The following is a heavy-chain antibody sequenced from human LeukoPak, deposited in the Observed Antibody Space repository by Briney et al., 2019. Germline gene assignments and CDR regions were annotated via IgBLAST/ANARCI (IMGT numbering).Heavy chain of an antibody. CDR1: GYTFTGFY. CDR3: ARSVVAATTRWFDP. CDR2: INPNNGDT. V-gene: IGHV1-2*02. J-gene: IGHJ5*02. D-gene: IGHD1-26*01. Sequence: ASVKVSCKASGYTFTGFYMHWVRQAPGQGLEWMGWINPNNGDTNYAQKFQGRVAMTRDTSVSTAYIDLTRLTSDDTAIYYCARSVVAATTRWFDPWGQGTLVTVSS.